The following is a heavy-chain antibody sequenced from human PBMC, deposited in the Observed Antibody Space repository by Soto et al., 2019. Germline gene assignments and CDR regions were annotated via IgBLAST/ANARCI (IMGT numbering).Heavy chain of an antibody. CDR2: ISSSSSTI. D-gene: IGHD3-3*01. CDR3: ARDTITIFGVDYDAFDI. Sequence: GGSLRLSCAASGFTFSSYSMNWVRQAPGKGLEWVSYISSSSSTIYYADSVKGRFTISRDNAKNSLYLQMNSLRAEDTAVYYCARDTITIFGVDYDAFDIWGQGTMVTVSS. J-gene: IGHJ3*02. V-gene: IGHV3-48*01. CDR1: GFTFSSYS.